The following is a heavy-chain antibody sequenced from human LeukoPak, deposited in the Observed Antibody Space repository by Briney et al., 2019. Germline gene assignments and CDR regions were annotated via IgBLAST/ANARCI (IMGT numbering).Heavy chain of an antibody. Sequence: SETLSLTRTVSGGSISSYYWSWIRQPPGKGLEWIGYIYYSGSTNYNPSLKSRVTISVDTSKNQFSLKLSSVTAADTAVYYCARIQRRAFDIWGQGTMVTVSS. CDR3: ARIQRRAFDI. J-gene: IGHJ3*02. CDR1: GGSISSYY. CDR2: IYYSGST. V-gene: IGHV4-59*08.